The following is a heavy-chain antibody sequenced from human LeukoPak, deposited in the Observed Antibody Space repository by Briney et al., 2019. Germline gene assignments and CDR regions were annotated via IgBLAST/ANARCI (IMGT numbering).Heavy chain of an antibody. CDR2: IFYSGST. J-gene: IGHJ2*01. V-gene: IGHV4-59*01. CDR1: GGSISSYY. CDR3: ARVYYSNSYDYWYFDL. Sequence: SETLSLTCTVSGGSISSYYWSWIRQPPGKGLEWIGYIFYSGSTNYNPSLKSRVTMSVDTSKNQFSLKLSSVTAADTAVYYCARVYYSNSYDYWYFDLWGRGTLVTVSS. D-gene: IGHD6-13*01.